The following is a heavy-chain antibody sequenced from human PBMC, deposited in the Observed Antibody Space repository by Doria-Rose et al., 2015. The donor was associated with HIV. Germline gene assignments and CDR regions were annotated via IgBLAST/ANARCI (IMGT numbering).Heavy chain of an antibody. CDR3: ARVGWELLYFFDY. Sequence: VQLQESGGGLVQPGRSLRLSCTASGYTFGDHAMSWFRQASGKGLEWIGFIRSKAYGGTKEYAASVKGRVTISRDDSKSIAYLQLNSLKTEDTAVYFCARVGWELLYFFDYWGQGTRGTGSS. CDR1: GYTFGDHA. D-gene: IGHD1-26*01. V-gene: IGHV3-49*03. J-gene: IGHJ4*02. CDR2: IRSKAYGGTK.